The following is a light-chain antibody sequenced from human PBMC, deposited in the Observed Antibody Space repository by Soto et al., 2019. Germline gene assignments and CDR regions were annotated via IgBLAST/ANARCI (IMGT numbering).Light chain of an antibody. V-gene: IGKV3-20*01. CDR1: QSVSSNY. CDR3: QQYGSSPWT. J-gene: IGKJ1*01. CDR2: DAS. Sequence: EIVLTQSPGTLSLSPGERATLSCRASQSVSSNYLAWYQQKPGQAPRLLIYDASSRATGVPFRFSGSGSGTDFTLTISRLEPEDFAVYFCQQYGSSPWTFGQGTKVDIK.